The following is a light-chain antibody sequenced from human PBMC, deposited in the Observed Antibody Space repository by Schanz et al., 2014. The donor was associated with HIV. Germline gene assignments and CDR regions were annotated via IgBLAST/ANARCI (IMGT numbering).Light chain of an antibody. Sequence: QSALTQPASVSGSPGQSITISCTGTSSDVGSYNLVSWYQQHPGKAPKLMIYDVSVRPSGVSHRFSASKSDNTASLTISGLQTEDEAYYYCASCTISNTWVFGGGTKLTVL. J-gene: IGLJ3*02. CDR3: ASCTISNTWV. CDR1: SSDVGSYNL. V-gene: IGLV2-14*02. CDR2: DVS.